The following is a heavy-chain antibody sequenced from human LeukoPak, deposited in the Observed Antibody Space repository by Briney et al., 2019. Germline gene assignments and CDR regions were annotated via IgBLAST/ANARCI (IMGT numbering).Heavy chain of an antibody. J-gene: IGHJ4*02. CDR3: ARDNYDSSGYLFDY. D-gene: IGHD3-22*01. Sequence: QTGGSLRLSCAASGFTFSSYSMNWVRQAPGKGLEWVSVIYSGGSTYYADSVKGRFTISRDNSKNTLYLQMNSLRAEDTAVYYCARDNYDSSGYLFDYWGQGTLVTVSS. CDR2: IYSGGST. V-gene: IGHV3-66*02. CDR1: GFTFSSYS.